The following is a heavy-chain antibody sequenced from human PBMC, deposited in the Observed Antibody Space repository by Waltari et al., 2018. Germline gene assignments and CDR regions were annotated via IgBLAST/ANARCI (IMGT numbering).Heavy chain of an antibody. CDR1: GFTFSDHY. CDR3: TASFGGAISAQ. J-gene: IGHJ4*02. Sequence: EVHLVESGGGLVQPGGSLRLSCAASGFTFSDHYMDWVRQAPGKGRECIGRTKNKANRYTTEYAASVKGRFTISRDDSKTSLYLQMNGLKTQDTAVYYCTASFGGAISAQWGQGTLVSVSS. D-gene: IGHD3-16*01. CDR2: TKNKANRYTT. V-gene: IGHV3-72*01.